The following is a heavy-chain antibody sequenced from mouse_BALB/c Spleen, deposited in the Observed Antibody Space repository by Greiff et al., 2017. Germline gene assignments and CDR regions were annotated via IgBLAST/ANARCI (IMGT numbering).Heavy chain of an antibody. Sequence: VKLMESGPGLVAPSQSLSITCTVSGFSLTSYGVHWVRQPPGKGLEWLGVIWAGGSTNYNSALMSRLGISKDNSKSQVFLKMNSLQTDDTAMYYCARDYDGWFAYWGQGTLVTVSA. CDR2: IWAGGST. V-gene: IGHV2-9*02. CDR3: ARDYDGWFAY. J-gene: IGHJ3*01. D-gene: IGHD2-3*01. CDR1: GFSLTSYG.